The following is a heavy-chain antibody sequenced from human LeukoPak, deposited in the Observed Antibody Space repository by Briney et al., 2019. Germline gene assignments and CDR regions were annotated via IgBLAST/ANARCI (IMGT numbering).Heavy chain of an antibody. D-gene: IGHD6-19*01. Sequence: KASVTLSLTCGVYGGSFNGFHWIWIPQPPGKGLEWIGGINHSGSTNYSPSIKSRVTISVDTSKNQFSLKLNSATAADTAVYYCASSLRIPVASWGQGTLVTVSS. CDR1: GGSFNGFH. CDR2: INHSGST. CDR3: ASSLRIPVAS. V-gene: IGHV4-34*01. J-gene: IGHJ5*02.